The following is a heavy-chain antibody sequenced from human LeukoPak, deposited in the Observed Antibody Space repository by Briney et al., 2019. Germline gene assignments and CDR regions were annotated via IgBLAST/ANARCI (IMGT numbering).Heavy chain of an antibody. J-gene: IGHJ5*02. CDR3: AIALVGATENWFDP. D-gene: IGHD1-26*01. CDR1: GGSFSGYY. V-gene: IGHV4-38-2*01. Sequence: KSSETLSLTCAVYGGSFSGYYWGWIRQPPGKGLEWIGSIYHSGSTYYNPSLKSRVTISVDTSKNQFSLKLSSVTAADTAVYYCAIALVGATENWFDPWGQGTLVTVSS. CDR2: IYHSGST.